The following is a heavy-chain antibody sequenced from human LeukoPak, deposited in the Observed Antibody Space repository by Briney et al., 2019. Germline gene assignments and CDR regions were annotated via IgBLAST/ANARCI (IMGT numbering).Heavy chain of an antibody. CDR3: ASEGKDSSGYYY. J-gene: IGHJ4*02. CDR2: INPSGGST. V-gene: IGHV1-46*01. Sequence: ASVKVSCKASGYTFTSYYMHWVRRAPGRGLEWMGIINPSGGSTSYAQKFQGRVTMTRDTSTSTVYMELSSLRSEDTAVYYCASEGKDSSGYYYFGQGTRVTVSS. D-gene: IGHD3-22*01. CDR1: GYTFTSYY.